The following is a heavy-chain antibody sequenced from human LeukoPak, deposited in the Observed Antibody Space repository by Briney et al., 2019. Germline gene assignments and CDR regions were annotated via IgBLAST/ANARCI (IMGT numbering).Heavy chain of an antibody. CDR2: IYYSGST. D-gene: IGHD1-26*01. CDR1: GGSISSYY. J-gene: IGHJ4*02. Sequence: SETLSLTCTVSGGSISSYYWSWIRQPAGKGLEWIGYIYYSGSTNYNPSLKSRVTISVDTSKNQFSLKLSSVTAADTAVYYCASYRWTHFDYWGQGTLVTVSS. V-gene: IGHV4-59*08. CDR3: ASYRWTHFDY.